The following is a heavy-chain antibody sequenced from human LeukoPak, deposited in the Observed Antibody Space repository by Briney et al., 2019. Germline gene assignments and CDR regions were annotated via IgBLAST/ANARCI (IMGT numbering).Heavy chain of an antibody. V-gene: IGHV4-39*07. CDR1: GGSISTSSYY. D-gene: IGHD3-22*01. CDR3: ARARNYYDSSGTRGPFDY. Sequence: SETLSLTCTVSGGSISTSSYYWGWIRQPPGKGLECIGNIYYSGSTYYNPSLKSRVTISVDTSKNQFSLKLSSVTAADTAVYYCARARNYYDSSGTRGPFDYWGQGTLVTVSS. CDR2: IYYSGST. J-gene: IGHJ4*02.